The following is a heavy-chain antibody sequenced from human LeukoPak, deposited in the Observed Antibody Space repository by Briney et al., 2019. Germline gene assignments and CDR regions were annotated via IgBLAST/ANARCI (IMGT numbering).Heavy chain of an antibody. V-gene: IGHV3-33*01. J-gene: IGHJ4*02. CDR1: GFTFSHYG. Sequence: TGGSLRLSCAASGFTFSHYGMHWVRQAPGKGLEWVAVIWSDGSNKFYADSVRGRFTISRDDVRKTVYLQMDSLTAEDTAVDYCARDAQRGFDYSNSLQYWGQGTLVTVSS. D-gene: IGHD4-11*01. CDR3: ARDAQRGFDYSNSLQY. CDR2: IWSDGSNK.